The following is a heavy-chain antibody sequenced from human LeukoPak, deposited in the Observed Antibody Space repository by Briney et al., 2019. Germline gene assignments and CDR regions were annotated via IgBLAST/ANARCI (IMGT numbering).Heavy chain of an antibody. CDR3: ARNSIQYSSGWYDGGY. CDR1: GGTFSSYA. Sequence: SVKVSCKASGGTFSSYAISWVRQAPGQGLEWMGRIIPILGIANYAQKFQGRVTITADKSTSTAYMELSSLRSEDTAVYYCARNSIQYSSGWYDGGYWGQGTLVTVSS. D-gene: IGHD6-19*01. J-gene: IGHJ4*02. CDR2: IIPILGIA. V-gene: IGHV1-69*04.